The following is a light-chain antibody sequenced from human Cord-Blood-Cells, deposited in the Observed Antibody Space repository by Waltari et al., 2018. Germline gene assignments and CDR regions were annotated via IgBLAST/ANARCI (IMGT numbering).Light chain of an antibody. V-gene: IGLV2-11*01. Sequence: QSALTQPRSVSGSPGQSVTISCTGTSSDVGGYNYVSWYQQHPGKAPTLMVHDVSKRRSGVPVRFSGSKAGNTASLTICGLQAEDEADYNGCAYAGSYTLVFGGGTKLTVL. J-gene: IGLJ2*01. CDR3: CAYAGSYTLV. CDR2: DVS. CDR1: SSDVGGYNY.